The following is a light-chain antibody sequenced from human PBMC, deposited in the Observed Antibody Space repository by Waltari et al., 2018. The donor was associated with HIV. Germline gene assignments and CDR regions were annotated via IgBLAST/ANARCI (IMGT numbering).Light chain of an antibody. Sequence: QSVLTQPPSVSAAPGQRITLSCTGNSSNIGADYRFHWYQPVPGSAPKLRIYLNHNRPAGVPARFSGSRSGSSASLAITGLRPEDEADYYCQSHDSSLSGSSVFGGGTKLTVL. J-gene: IGLJ2*01. CDR1: SSNIGADYR. CDR2: LNH. CDR3: QSHDSSLSGSSV. V-gene: IGLV1-40*01.